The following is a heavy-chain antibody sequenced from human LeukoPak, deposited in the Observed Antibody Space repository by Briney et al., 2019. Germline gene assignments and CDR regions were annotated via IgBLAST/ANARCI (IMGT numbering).Heavy chain of an antibody. D-gene: IGHD4-23*01. CDR2: IYYSGSN. CDR3: AREDYGGNVGYYYYGMDV. CDR1: GGSISSGDYY. Sequence: SETLSLTCTVSGGSISSGDYYWSWIRQPPGKGLEWIGYIYYSGSNYYYPSLRSGVTISVDTSKNQFSLKLSAVTAADTAVYYWAREDYGGNVGYYYYGMDVWGQGTTVTVPS. V-gene: IGHV4-30-4*01. J-gene: IGHJ6*02.